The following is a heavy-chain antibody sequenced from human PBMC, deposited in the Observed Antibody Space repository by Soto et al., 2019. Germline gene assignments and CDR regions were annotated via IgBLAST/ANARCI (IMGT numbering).Heavy chain of an antibody. J-gene: IGHJ5*01. CDR3: ARGRYCLTGRCFPNWFDS. CDR2: IYKSTTT. D-gene: IGHD2-15*01. CDR1: GDSISTVDYF. V-gene: IGHV4-30-4*01. Sequence: QVHLLESGPGLVKPSQTLSLTCSVSGDSISTVDYFWAWIRQPPGQALEYIGYIYKSTTTYYNPSFERRVAISLETSKSQFSLNVTSVTAADTAVYFCARGRYCLTGRCFPNWFDSWGQGTLVTVSS.